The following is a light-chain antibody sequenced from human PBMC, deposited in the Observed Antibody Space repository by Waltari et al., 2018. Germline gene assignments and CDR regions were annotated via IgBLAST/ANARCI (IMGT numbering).Light chain of an antibody. CDR1: SSNIGRNS. CDR2: NKS. V-gene: IGLV1-44*01. CDR3: AAWDDSLNGV. Sequence: SVLTQPPSASGTPGQRVTISCSGTSSNIGRNSVNWYQQVPGTAPKLLIYNKSQRPSGVPDRFSGSKSGTSASLDISGLQSEDEADYYCAAWDDSLNGVFGGGTKLTVL. J-gene: IGLJ3*02.